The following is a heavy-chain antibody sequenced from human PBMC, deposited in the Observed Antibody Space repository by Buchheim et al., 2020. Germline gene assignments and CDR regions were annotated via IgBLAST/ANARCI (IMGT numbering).Heavy chain of an antibody. V-gene: IGHV1-3*01. D-gene: IGHD3-3*02. CDR2: VNAGNGNT. J-gene: IGHJ4*02. Sequence: QVQLVQSGAEVRKPGALVKISCKASGYSFISFAIHWVRQAPGQGLEWMGWVNAGNGNTGYSQNFQGRVSITADKTASTAYMELKSLTSEDTAVYYCARTFPFDYWGQGTL. CDR3: ARTFPFDY. CDR1: GYSFISFA.